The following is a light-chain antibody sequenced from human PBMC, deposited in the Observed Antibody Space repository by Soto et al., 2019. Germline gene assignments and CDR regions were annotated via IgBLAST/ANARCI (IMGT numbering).Light chain of an antibody. CDR1: QSVRSSY. V-gene: IGKV3-20*01. Sequence: EIVLTQSPGTLSLSPGERATLSCRASQSVRSSYLAWYQQKPGQAPRLLIYGASSRATGIPDKFSGSGSGTDFSLTISALEPEDFAVYYCQQYGSSPITFGGGTKVEIK. CDR3: QQYGSSPIT. J-gene: IGKJ4*01. CDR2: GAS.